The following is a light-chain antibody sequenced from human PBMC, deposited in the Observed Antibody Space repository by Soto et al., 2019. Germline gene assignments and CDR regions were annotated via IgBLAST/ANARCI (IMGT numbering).Light chain of an antibody. CDR1: SSNIGAGYH. Sequence: QSVLTQPPPVSGAPGQRVTISCTGSSSNIGAGYHVHWYQQLPGAAPKLLIFGDSNRPSGVPDRFSGSKSGTSASLAITGLQADDGADYYSQSSDSRLSGSDVFGTGTKVTVL. CDR3: QSSDSRLSGSDV. V-gene: IGLV1-40*01. CDR2: GDS. J-gene: IGLJ1*01.